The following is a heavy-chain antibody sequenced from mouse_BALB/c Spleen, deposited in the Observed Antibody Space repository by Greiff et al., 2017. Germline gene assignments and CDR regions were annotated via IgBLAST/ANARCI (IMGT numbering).Heavy chain of an antibody. D-gene: IGHD2-3*01. CDR2: INPNNGGT. Sequence: VQLKESGPELVKPGASVKIPCKASGYTFTDYNMDWVKQSHGKSLEWIGDINPNNGGTIYNQKFKGKATLTVDKSSSTAYMELRSLTSEDTAVYYCARRGYLGVVHFDYWGQGTTLTVSS. CDR3: ARRGYLGVVHFDY. V-gene: IGHV1-18*01. J-gene: IGHJ2*01. CDR1: GYTFTDYN.